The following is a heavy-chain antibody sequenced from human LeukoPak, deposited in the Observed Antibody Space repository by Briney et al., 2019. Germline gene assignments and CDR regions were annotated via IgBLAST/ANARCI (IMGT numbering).Heavy chain of an antibody. CDR1: GYTFTSYG. J-gene: IGHJ3*02. Sequence: ASVKVSCKASGYTFTSYGISWVRQAPGQGLEWMGWISAYNGNTNYAQKLQGRVTMTTDASTSTAYMELRSLRSDDTAVYYCARALLLRFLEWLLPKSDAFDIWGQGTMVTVSS. D-gene: IGHD3-3*01. CDR2: ISAYNGNT. CDR3: ARALLLRFLEWLLPKSDAFDI. V-gene: IGHV1-18*01.